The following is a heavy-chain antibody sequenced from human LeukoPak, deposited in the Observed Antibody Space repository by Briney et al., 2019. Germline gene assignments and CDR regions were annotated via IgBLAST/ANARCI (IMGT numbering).Heavy chain of an antibody. V-gene: IGHV4-38-2*02. CDR1: GYSISGGYY. CDR3: ARVLGYCSSTSCYDPYYFDY. J-gene: IGHJ4*02. CDR2: IYHSGST. D-gene: IGHD2-2*01. Sequence: SETLSLTCTVSGYSISGGYYWGWIRQPPGKGLEWIGSIYHSGSTYYNPSLKSRVTISVDTSKNQFSLKLSSVTAADTAVYYCARVLGYCSSTSCYDPYYFDYWGQGTLVTVSS.